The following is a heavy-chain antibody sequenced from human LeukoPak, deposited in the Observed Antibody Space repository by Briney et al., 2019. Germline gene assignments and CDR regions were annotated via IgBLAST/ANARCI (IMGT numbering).Heavy chain of an antibody. V-gene: IGHV4-4*07. Sequence: PSETLSLTCAVSVGSISSFYWSWIRQPAGKGLEWIGRIYTSGTTNYNPSLKSRVTMSVDTSKNQFSLKLSSVTAADTAVYYCARLRAAAGPYYFDYWGQGTLATVSS. J-gene: IGHJ4*02. CDR1: VGSISSFY. D-gene: IGHD6-13*01. CDR3: ARLRAAAGPYYFDY. CDR2: IYTSGTT.